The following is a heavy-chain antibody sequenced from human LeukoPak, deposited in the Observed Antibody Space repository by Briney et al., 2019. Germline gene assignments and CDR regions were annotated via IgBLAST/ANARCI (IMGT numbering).Heavy chain of an antibody. V-gene: IGHV4-59*08. D-gene: IGHD6-19*01. Sequence: SETLSLTCTVSGGSISSYYWSWIRQSPGKGLEWIGYIYYSGRTNYSPSLKSRVTISVDTSKNQFSLKLSSVTAADTAVYYCARHVEQWLTPFDYWGQGTLVTVSS. CDR1: GGSISSYY. J-gene: IGHJ4*02. CDR3: ARHVEQWLTPFDY. CDR2: IYYSGRT.